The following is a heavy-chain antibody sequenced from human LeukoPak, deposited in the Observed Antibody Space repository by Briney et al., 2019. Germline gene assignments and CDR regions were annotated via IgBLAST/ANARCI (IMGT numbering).Heavy chain of an antibody. CDR1: GFTFSSYS. Sequence: GGSLRLSCAASGFTFSSYSMNWVRQAPGKGLEWVSYISSSSSTIYYADSVKGRFTISRDNAKNSLYLQMNSLRAEDTAVYYCARDVGWELRYFDYWGQGTLVTVSS. J-gene: IGHJ4*02. V-gene: IGHV3-48*04. CDR2: ISSSSSTI. D-gene: IGHD1-26*01. CDR3: ARDVGWELRYFDY.